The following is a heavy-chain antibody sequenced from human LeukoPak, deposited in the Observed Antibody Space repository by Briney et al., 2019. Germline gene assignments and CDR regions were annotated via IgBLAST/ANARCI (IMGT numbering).Heavy chain of an antibody. Sequence: AGGSLRLSCAASGFTFSSYSMNWVRQAPGKGLEWVSSISSTSSYIYYADSLKGRFTISRDNAKNSLYLQMNSLRAEDTAVYYCARDGTFTDYGDYGAYACWGQGTLVTVSS. CDR2: ISSTSSYI. J-gene: IGHJ4*02. D-gene: IGHD4-17*01. CDR3: ARDGTFTDYGDYGAYAC. V-gene: IGHV3-21*01. CDR1: GFTFSSYS.